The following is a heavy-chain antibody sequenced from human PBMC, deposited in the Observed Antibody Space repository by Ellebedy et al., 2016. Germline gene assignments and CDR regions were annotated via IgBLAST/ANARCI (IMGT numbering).Heavy chain of an antibody. D-gene: IGHD3-10*01. J-gene: IGHJ4*02. Sequence: ASVKVSXXASGYIFSDHDINWVRQATGQGFEWMGWMNPNSGNSGYAQNFQGRVTMTRNTSINTAYLELNGLRVEDTAIYYCAKKMFRGVIAYDYWGQGTLVTVSS. CDR1: GYIFSDHD. V-gene: IGHV1-8*01. CDR2: MNPNSGNS. CDR3: AKKMFRGVIAYDY.